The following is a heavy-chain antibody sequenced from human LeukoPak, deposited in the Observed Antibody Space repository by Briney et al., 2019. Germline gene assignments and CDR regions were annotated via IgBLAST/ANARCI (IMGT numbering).Heavy chain of an antibody. J-gene: IGHJ4*02. CDR1: GFTFSSYE. D-gene: IGHD3-22*01. CDR3: AKDRSYYYDSSGYYGY. Sequence: GGSLRLSCAASGFTFSSYEMNWVRQAPGKGLEWVSGISGSGGSTYYADSVKGRFTISRDNSKNTLYLQMNSLRAEDTAVYYCAKDRSYYYDSSGYYGYWGQGTLVTVSS. V-gene: IGHV3-23*01. CDR2: ISGSGGST.